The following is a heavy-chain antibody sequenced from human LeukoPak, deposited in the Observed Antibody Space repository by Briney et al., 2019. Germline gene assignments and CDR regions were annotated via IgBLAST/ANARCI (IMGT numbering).Heavy chain of an antibody. Sequence: GGSLRLSCAASGFTFSLHTMNWVRQAPGKGLEWVSYISSSGSTIYYADSVKGRFTISRDNAKNSLYLQMNSLRAEDTAVYYCARIGTDILTGRGVDYWGQGTLVTVSS. D-gene: IGHD3-9*01. CDR1: GFTFSLHT. J-gene: IGHJ4*02. CDR2: ISSSGSTI. V-gene: IGHV3-48*04. CDR3: ARIGTDILTGRGVDY.